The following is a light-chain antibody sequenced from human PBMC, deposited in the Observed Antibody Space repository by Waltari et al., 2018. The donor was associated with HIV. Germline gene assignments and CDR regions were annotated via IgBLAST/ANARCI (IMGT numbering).Light chain of an antibody. CDR2: EIS. CDR3: SSYTRSNKV. CDR1: SSDVGGYNY. Sequence: QSALTQPASVSGSPGQSITISCTGTSSDVGGYNYVSWYQQHPGKDPKLMIYEISNRPSGVSNRFSGSKSGNTASLTISGLQAEDEADYYCSSYTRSNKVFGTGTKVTVL. V-gene: IGLV2-14*01. J-gene: IGLJ1*01.